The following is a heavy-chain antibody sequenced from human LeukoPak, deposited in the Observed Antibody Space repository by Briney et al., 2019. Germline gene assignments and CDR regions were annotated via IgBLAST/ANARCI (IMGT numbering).Heavy chain of an antibody. CDR3: ARAAGSPPYFFDS. V-gene: IGHV4-39*07. J-gene: IGHJ4*02. Sequence: SETLSLTCTVSGDSINSSIYYWGWIRQPPGKGLEWIGSIYYSGSTYYNPSLRSRVTISVDTSKSQFSLKLSSVTAADTAVYYCARAAGSPPYFFDSWGQGTPVTVSS. CDR1: GDSINSSIYY. CDR2: IYYSGST.